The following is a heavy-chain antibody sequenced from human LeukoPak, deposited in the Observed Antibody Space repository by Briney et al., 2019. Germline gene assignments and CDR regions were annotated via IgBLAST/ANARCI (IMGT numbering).Heavy chain of an antibody. Sequence: GGSLRLTCTGSGFAFGNYGMTWVRQPPGKGLEWVSAITGSGGTTRYTDSVTGRFTISRDNSGNTLFLQMNSLRAEDTAVYYCAKDPNGDYLGAFDFWGPGTLVTVSS. D-gene: IGHD4-17*01. CDR2: ITGSGGTT. V-gene: IGHV3-23*01. CDR1: GFAFGNYG. J-gene: IGHJ3*01. CDR3: AKDPNGDYLGAFDF.